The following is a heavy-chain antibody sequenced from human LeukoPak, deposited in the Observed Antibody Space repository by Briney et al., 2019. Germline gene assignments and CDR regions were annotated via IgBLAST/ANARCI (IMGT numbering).Heavy chain of an antibody. J-gene: IGHJ4*02. CDR1: GGSISSGGYY. CDR2: IYHSGST. D-gene: IGHD1-26*01. Sequence: SQTLSLICTVSGGSISSGGYYWSWIRQPPGKGLEWIGYIYHSGSTYYNPSLKSRVTISVDRSKNQFSLKLSSVTAADTAVYYCARDFRVGATFYFDYWGQGTLVTVSS. CDR3: ARDFRVGATFYFDY. V-gene: IGHV4-30-2*01.